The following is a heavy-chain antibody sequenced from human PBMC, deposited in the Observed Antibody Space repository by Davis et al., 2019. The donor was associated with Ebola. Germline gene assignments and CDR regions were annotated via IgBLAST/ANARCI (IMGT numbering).Heavy chain of an antibody. V-gene: IGHV1-69*13. CDR2: IIPIFGTA. J-gene: IGHJ4*02. D-gene: IGHD6-19*01. CDR3: ARYYRAVAGHFDY. CDR1: GGTFSSYA. Sequence: SVKVSCKASGGTFSSYAISWVRQAPGQGLEWMGGIIPIFGTANYAQKFQGRVTITADESTSTAYMELNSLRAEDTAVYYCARYYRAVAGHFDYWGQGTLVTVSS.